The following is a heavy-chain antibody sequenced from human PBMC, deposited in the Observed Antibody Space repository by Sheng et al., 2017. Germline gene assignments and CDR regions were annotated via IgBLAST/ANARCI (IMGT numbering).Heavy chain of an antibody. Sequence: QLQLQESGPGLVKPSETLSLTCSVSGDSISSTNYYWGWIRQPPGKGLEWIGSIYYSGRTFYNPPLNSRATISRDTSKNQFSLRLRSVTAADTAVYYCATYSSNAGRVDYWGQGTLVTVS. V-gene: IGHV4-39*07. D-gene: IGHD6-13*01. CDR2: IYYSGRT. J-gene: IGHJ4*02. CDR1: GDSISSTNYY. CDR3: ATYSSNAGRVDY.